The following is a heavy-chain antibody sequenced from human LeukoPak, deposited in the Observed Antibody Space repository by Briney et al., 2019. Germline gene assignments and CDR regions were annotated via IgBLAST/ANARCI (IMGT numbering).Heavy chain of an antibody. CDR3: ARGRSVGWFDP. CDR2: INHSGNT. V-gene: IGHV4-34*01. Sequence: SETLSLTCAVYGGSFSGYYWSWIRQPPGKGLEWIGGINHSGNTNHNPSLKSRVIISVDTSKNHFSLKMRFVTAADTAVYYRARGRSVGWFDPWGQGTLVTVSS. CDR1: GGSFSGYY. D-gene: IGHD3-3*01. J-gene: IGHJ5*02.